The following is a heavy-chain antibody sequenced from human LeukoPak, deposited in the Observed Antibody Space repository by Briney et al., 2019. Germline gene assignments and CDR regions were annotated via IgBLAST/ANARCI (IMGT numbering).Heavy chain of an antibody. CDR3: ARGGGYYTYYYYMDV. CDR2: IYYSGST. CDR1: GGSISSSSYY. V-gene: IGHV4-39*07. J-gene: IGHJ6*03. D-gene: IGHD3-3*01. Sequence: SETLSLTCTVSGGSISSSSYYWGWIRQPPGKGLEWIGSIYYSGSTYYNPSLKSRVTISVDTSKNQFSLKLSSVTAADTAVYYCARGGGYYTYYYYMDVWGKGTTVTVSS.